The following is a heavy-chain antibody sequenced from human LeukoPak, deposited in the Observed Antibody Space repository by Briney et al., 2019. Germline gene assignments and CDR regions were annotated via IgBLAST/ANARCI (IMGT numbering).Heavy chain of an antibody. CDR3: ARESSEPGATDNWFDP. D-gene: IGHD1-26*01. CDR1: GYTFTSYY. V-gene: IGHV1-46*01. J-gene: IGHJ5*02. CDR2: INPSGGST. Sequence: ASVKVSCEASGYTFTSYYMHWVRQAPGQGLEWMGIINPSGGSTSYAQKFQGRVTMTRDTSTSTVYMELSSLRSEDTAVYYCARESSEPGATDNWFDPWGQGTLVTVSS.